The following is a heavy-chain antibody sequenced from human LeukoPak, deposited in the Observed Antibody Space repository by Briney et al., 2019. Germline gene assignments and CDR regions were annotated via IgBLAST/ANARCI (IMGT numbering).Heavy chain of an antibody. CDR1: GFTFSSYK. CDR3: ARGHYDILTGNYKWTPDY. D-gene: IGHD3-9*01. CDR2: IHSGGSDV. V-gene: IGHV3-21*06. Sequence: GGSLRLSCAASGFTFSSYKMNWVRQAPGRGLEWVSSIHSGGSDVYYADSVKGRFTVSRDNAKNSLFLPMNSLRAEDTAVYYCARGHYDILTGNYKWTPDYWGQGTLVTVSS. J-gene: IGHJ4*02.